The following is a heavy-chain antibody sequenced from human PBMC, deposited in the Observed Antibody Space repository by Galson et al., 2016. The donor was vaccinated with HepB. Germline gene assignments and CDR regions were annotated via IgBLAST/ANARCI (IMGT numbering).Heavy chain of an antibody. D-gene: IGHD2-21*01. CDR2: IYWDEDK. CDR3: AHSVAQQCGDGCYSISGWFDP. V-gene: IGHV2-5*02. J-gene: IGHJ5*02. Sequence: ALVKPTQTLTLTCTFSGFSLSTSGEGVGWIRQPPGKALEWLALIYWDEDKRYSPSLKSRLTITKDTSKNQVVLTMTNMDPVDTATYFCAHSVAQQCGDGCYSISGWFDPWGQGTLVTVSS. CDR1: GFSLSTSGEG.